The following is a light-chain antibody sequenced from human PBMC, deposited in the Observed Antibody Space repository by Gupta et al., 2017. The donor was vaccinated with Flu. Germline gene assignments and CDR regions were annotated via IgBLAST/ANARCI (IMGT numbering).Light chain of an antibody. Sequence: DIQMTQSPSSLSASVGDSVTITCQASQDIRNSLNWSQQKPGKAPKLLIYDASHLETGVPSRFSGSGSGTAFTFTISSLQPEDIATYYCQQDEALPHGFGQGTRLEIK. V-gene: IGKV1-33*01. CDR2: DAS. J-gene: IGKJ2*03. CDR1: QDIRNS. CDR3: QQDEALPHG.